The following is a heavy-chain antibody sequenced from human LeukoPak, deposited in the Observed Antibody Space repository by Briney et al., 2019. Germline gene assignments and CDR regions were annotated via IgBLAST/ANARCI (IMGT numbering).Heavy chain of an antibody. CDR1: GFTFSSYE. Sequence: GGSLRLSCAASGFTFSSYEMSWVRQAPGKGLEWVSYISGSGSATYYADSVKGRFTISRDNAKNSLYLQMNSLRAEDAAVYYCARADIPAAQYFQHWGQGSLVTVSS. V-gene: IGHV3-48*03. CDR3: ARADIPAAQYFQH. D-gene: IGHD6-25*01. CDR2: ISGSGSAT. J-gene: IGHJ1*01.